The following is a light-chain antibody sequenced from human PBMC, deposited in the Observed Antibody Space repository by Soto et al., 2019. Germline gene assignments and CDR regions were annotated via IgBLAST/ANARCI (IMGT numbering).Light chain of an antibody. J-gene: IGLJ1*01. CDR3: GSWDSSLSAYV. CDR1: SSNIGGNS. Sequence: QSVLTQPPSVSAAPAQKVTISCSGSSSNIGGNSVSWYQQLPGTAPKLLIYDDNMPPSVTPNRFSGSKSGTSATLGITGFQTGDEADYYCGSWDSSLSAYVFGTGTKATVL. CDR2: DDN. V-gene: IGLV1-51*01.